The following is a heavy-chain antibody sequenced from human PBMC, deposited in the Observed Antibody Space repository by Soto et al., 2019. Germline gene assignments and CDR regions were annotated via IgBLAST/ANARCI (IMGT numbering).Heavy chain of an antibody. J-gene: IGHJ6*02. D-gene: IGHD6-13*01. V-gene: IGHV1-3*01. CDR1: GITFSTYA. CDR3: ASEAIAAAAVYGMDV. CDR2: INAGNGNT. Sequence: GASVKVSCKASGITFSTYAIHWVRQAPGQRLEWMGWINAGNGNTRYPQKFQGRVTITRDTSASTAYMELSSLRSEDTAVYYCASEAIAAAAVYGMDVWGQGTTVTVSS.